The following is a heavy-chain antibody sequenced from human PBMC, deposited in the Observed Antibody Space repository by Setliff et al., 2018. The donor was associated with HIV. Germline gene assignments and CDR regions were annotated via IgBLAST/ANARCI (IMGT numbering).Heavy chain of an antibody. V-gene: IGHV4-61*09. CDR3: ASRPYSSGWYWFNP. CDR1: GGSISSGSYY. Sequence: SETLSLTCTVSGGSISSGSYYWSWIRPPAGKGLEWIGHIYTSGSTNYNPSLKSRVTISVDTSKNQFSLKLSSVTAADTAVYYCASRPYSSGWYWFNPWGQGTLVTVSS. CDR2: IYTSGST. D-gene: IGHD6-19*01. J-gene: IGHJ5*02.